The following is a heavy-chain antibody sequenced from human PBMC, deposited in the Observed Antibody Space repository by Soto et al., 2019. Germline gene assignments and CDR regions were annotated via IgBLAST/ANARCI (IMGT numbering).Heavy chain of an antibody. CDR1: GYTFSSYA. V-gene: IGHV1-2*04. CDR3: ARDLGGTFDYYGMDV. J-gene: IGHJ6*02. Sequence: GGPVKVSCKASGYTFSSYAMHVVRQAHGQGLEWMGWINPNSGGTNYAQKFQGWVTMTRDTSISTAYMELSRLRSDDTAVYYCARDLGGTFDYYGMDVWGHGTTVTVSS. D-gene: IGHD3-16*01. CDR2: INPNSGGT.